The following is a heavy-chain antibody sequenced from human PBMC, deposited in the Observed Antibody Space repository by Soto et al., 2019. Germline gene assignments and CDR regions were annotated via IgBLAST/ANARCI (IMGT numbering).Heavy chain of an antibody. Sequence: GESLKISCAASGFTFSSYDMHWVRQATGKGLEWVSAIGTAGDTYYPGSVKGRFTISRENAKNSLYLQMNSLRAEDTAVYYCARGMTAYYYYGMDVWGQGTTVTVSS. J-gene: IGHJ6*02. CDR1: GFTFSSYD. V-gene: IGHV3-13*01. D-gene: IGHD2-8*01. CDR2: IGTAGDT. CDR3: ARGMTAYYYYGMDV.